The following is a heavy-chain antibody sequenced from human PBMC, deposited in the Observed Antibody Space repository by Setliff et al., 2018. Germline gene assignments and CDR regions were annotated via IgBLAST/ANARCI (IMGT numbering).Heavy chain of an antibody. V-gene: IGHV3-30*04. J-gene: IGHJ4*02. CDR1: GFTFSNYE. CDR3: ARPFGSGWYGEFDY. Sequence: GGSLRLSCVASGFTFSNYEMNWVRQAPGKGLEWVAVISYDGSNKYYADSVKGRFTISRDNSKNTLYLQMNSLRAEDTAVYYCARPFGSGWYGEFDYWGQGTLVTVSS. D-gene: IGHD6-19*01. CDR2: ISYDGSNK.